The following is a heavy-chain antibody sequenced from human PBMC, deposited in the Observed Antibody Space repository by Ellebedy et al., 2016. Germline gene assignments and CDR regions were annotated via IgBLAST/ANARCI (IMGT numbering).Heavy chain of an antibody. CDR3: AHEYEWLVGY. CDR2: IYWDDDK. V-gene: IGHV2-5*08. CDR1: GFSLSTGDMC. D-gene: IGHD6-19*01. J-gene: IGHJ4*02. Sequence: SGPTLVKPTETLTLTCSFSGFSLSTGDMCVTWIRQPPGKALEWLGLIYWDDDKRYSPSLETRLTLAKDTSKNQVFLRMTNLDPVDTATYYCAHEYEWLVGYWGQGTLVTVSS.